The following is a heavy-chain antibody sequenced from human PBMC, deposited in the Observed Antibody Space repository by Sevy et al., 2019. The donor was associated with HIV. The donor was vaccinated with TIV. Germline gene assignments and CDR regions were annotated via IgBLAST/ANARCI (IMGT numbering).Heavy chain of an antibody. Sequence: GGSLRLSCAASGFTFSSYRMNWVRQAPGKGLEWVSSISRSSSYIYYADSVKGRFTISRDNAKNSLYLQMNSLRAEDTAAYYCARDHRTIFGVVTSDYWGQGTLVTVSS. CDR3: ARDHRTIFGVVTSDY. CDR2: ISRSSSYI. J-gene: IGHJ4*02. D-gene: IGHD3-3*01. CDR1: GFTFSSYR. V-gene: IGHV3-21*01.